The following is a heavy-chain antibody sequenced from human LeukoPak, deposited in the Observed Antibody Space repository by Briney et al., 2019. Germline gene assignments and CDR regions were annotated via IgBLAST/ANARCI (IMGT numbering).Heavy chain of an antibody. CDR3: ARDAAGLFDY. D-gene: IGHD6-19*01. Sequence: GGSLRLSCAASGFTFSNYAMHWVRQAPGKGLEYVSAISSNGGNTYYANSVKGRFTISRDNSKNTLSLQMGSLRVEDMAVYYCARDAAGLFDYWGQGTLVTVSS. CDR2: ISSNGGNT. V-gene: IGHV3-64*01. CDR1: GFTFSNYA. J-gene: IGHJ4*02.